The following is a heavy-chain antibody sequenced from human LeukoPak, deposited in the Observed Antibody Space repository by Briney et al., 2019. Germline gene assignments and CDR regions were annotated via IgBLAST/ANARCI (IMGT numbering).Heavy chain of an antibody. CDR3: AKDGRSDPDSFDI. V-gene: IGHV3-30*02. J-gene: IGHJ3*02. Sequence: GGSLRLSCAASGFIFNTYVMHWVRQAPGKGLEWLAFIRYDGSNKNYADSVKGRFTISRDNTKNSLYLQMNSLRAEDTAVSYCAKDGRSDPDSFDIWGQGTMVTVSS. D-gene: IGHD2-15*01. CDR2: IRYDGSNK. CDR1: GFIFNTYV.